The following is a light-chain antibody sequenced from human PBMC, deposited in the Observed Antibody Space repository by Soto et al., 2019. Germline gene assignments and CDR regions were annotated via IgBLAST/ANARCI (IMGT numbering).Light chain of an antibody. J-gene: IGKJ4*01. CDR1: QSVSRY. V-gene: IGKV3-11*01. CDR2: DTS. CDR3: QQRFSWPLT. Sequence: EIGLTQSPATLSLSPGERATLSCRASQSVSRYFAWYQQKPGQAPQLVIHDTSTRATGVPDTFSGSGSGTEFTLTISRLGPEDFAMYYCQQRFSWPLTFGGGTHVEIK.